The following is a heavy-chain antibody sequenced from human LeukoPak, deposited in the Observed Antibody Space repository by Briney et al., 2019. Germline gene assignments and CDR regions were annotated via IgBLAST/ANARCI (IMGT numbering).Heavy chain of an antibody. CDR1: GFTFSSYG. D-gene: IGHD3-3*01. J-gene: IGHJ4*02. V-gene: IGHV3-30*02. Sequence: AGGSLRLSCAASGFTFSSYGMHWVRQAPGKGLEWVAFIRYDGSNKYYADSVKGRFTTSRDNSKNTLYLQMNSLRAEDTAVYYCAKEITIFGVVIDFDYWGQGTLVTVSS. CDR3: AKEITIFGVVIDFDY. CDR2: IRYDGSNK.